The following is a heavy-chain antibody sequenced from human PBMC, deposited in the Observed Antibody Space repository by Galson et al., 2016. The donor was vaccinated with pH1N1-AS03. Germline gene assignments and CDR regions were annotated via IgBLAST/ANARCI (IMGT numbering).Heavy chain of an antibody. D-gene: IGHD6-19*01. Sequence: TLSLTCTVSGDSTFDYYWNWIRQPPGKGLEWIGYIQTTGNTKYNPSLKSRVTMSIDTSKNQFSLHLMSVTAADTAVCYCAREATSSGQYAEFDYYYGMDVWGQGTTVTVAS. CDR2: IQTTGNT. CDR3: AREATSSGQYAEFDYYYGMDV. V-gene: IGHV4-4*09. J-gene: IGHJ6*02. CDR1: GDSTFDYY.